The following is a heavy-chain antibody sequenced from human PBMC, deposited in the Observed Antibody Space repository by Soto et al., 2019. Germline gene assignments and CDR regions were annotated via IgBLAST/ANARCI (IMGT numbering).Heavy chain of an antibody. CDR1: GFTFSSYA. J-gene: IGHJ4*02. V-gene: IGHV3-23*01. CDR3: AKEWGDYYDSSGYYSPFDY. Sequence: GGSLRLSCAASGFTFSSYAMSWVHQAPGKGLEWVSAISGSGGSTYYADSVKGRFTISRDKSKNTLYLQMNSLRAEDTAVYYCAKEWGDYYDSSGYYSPFDYWGQGTLVTVSS. CDR2: ISGSGGST. D-gene: IGHD3-22*01.